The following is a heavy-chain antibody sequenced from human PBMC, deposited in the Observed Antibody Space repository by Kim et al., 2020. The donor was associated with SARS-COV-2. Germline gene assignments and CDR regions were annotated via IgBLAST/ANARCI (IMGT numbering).Heavy chain of an antibody. D-gene: IGHD3-10*01. CDR2: IKQDGGAK. V-gene: IGHV3-7*01. J-gene: IGHJ4*02. CDR3: ARGYYIDC. Sequence: GGSLRLSCVASGFTFSNYWMNWVRQAPGKGLEWVANIKQDGGAKYYVDSVKGRFIISRDNAKNSLYLQVNSLRAEDTAVYYCARGYYIDCWGQGSLVTVSS. CDR1: GFTFSNYW.